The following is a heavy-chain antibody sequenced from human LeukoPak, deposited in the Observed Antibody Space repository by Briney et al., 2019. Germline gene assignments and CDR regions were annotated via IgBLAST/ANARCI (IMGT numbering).Heavy chain of an antibody. CDR1: GYSFTSYW. V-gene: IGHV5-51*01. CDR3: ARPLAIGQWPPTDAFDI. D-gene: IGHD6-19*01. Sequence: GESLKISCKGSGYSFTSYWIGWVRRMPGKGLEWMGIIYPGDSDTRYSPSFQGQVTISADKSISTAYLQLRSLKASDTAMYYCARPLAIGQWPPTDAFDIWGQGTMVTVSS. CDR2: IYPGDSDT. J-gene: IGHJ3*02.